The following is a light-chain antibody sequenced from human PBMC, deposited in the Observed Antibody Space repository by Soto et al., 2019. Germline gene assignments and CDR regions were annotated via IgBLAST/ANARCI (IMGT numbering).Light chain of an antibody. CDR3: QQRRNWPLT. V-gene: IGKV3-11*01. Sequence: EIVMTQSPATLSVSPGERATLSCRASQSVSSDLAWYHQKPGQAPRLLIYGASTRATGIPARFSGSGSGTEFTLTISSLEPEDFAVYYCQQRRNWPLTFGGGTKVEIK. J-gene: IGKJ4*01. CDR2: GAS. CDR1: QSVSSD.